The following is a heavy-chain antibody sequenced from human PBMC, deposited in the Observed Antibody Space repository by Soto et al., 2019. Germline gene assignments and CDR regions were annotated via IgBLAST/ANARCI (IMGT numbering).Heavy chain of an antibody. CDR3: TRDHRHLDY. CDR2: IRSKAYGGTT. CDR1: GFTFVDFA. J-gene: IGHJ4*02. Sequence: LRLSCTAFGFTFVDFAMNVFRQAPGKGLEWVGFIRSKAYGGTTENAASVKGRFTISRDDSKSIAYLQMNSLKTEDTAVYYCTRDHRHLDYWGQGT. V-gene: IGHV3-49*03.